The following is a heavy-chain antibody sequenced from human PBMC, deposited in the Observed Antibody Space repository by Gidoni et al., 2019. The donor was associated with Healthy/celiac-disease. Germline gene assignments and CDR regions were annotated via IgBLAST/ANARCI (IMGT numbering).Heavy chain of an antibody. J-gene: IGHJ5*02. Sequence: QVQLVQSGAEVKKPGSSVKVSCKASGGTFSSHAISWVRQAPGQGLEWMGGIIPTFGTANYAQKFQGRGTITADESTSTAYMERSSLRSEDTAVYYCARDHTVQMINSIAAAGFDPWGQGTLVTVSS. CDR1: GGTFSSHA. CDR3: ARDHTVQMINSIAAAGFDP. D-gene: IGHD6-13*01. CDR2: IIPTFGTA. V-gene: IGHV1-69*01.